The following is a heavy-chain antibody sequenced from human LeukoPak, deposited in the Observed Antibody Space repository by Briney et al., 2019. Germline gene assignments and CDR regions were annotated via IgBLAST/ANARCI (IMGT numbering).Heavy chain of an antibody. Sequence: SETLSLTCTVSGVSISSSNSYWGWIRQPPGKGLEWIGSIYYSGSTYYNPSLKNRVTISVDTSKNQFSLKLSSVTAADTAVYYCARVGRDGYRATFGYWGQGTLVTVSS. D-gene: IGHD5-24*01. CDR3: ARVGRDGYRATFGY. J-gene: IGHJ4*02. CDR2: IYYSGST. V-gene: IGHV4-39*07. CDR1: GVSISSSNSY.